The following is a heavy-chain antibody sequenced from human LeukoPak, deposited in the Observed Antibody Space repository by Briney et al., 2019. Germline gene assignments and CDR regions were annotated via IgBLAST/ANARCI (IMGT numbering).Heavy chain of an antibody. CDR1: GGSISSSSYY. V-gene: IGHV4-39*01. J-gene: IGHJ4*02. CDR2: IYYSGGT. CDR3: ARHVRFLEWLSSYYFDY. D-gene: IGHD3-3*01. Sequence: PSETLSLTCTVSGGSISSSSYYWGWIRQPPGTGLEWIGSIYYSGGTYYNPSLKSRVTISVDTSKSQFSLRLTSVTAADTAVYYCARHVRFLEWLSSYYFDYWGQGTLVTVSS.